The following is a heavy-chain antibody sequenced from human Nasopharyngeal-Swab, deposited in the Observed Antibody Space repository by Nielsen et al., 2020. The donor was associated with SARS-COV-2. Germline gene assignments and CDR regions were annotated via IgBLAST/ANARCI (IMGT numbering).Heavy chain of an antibody. D-gene: IGHD3-3*01. Sequence: GESLKISCAASGFTFSSYGMHWVRQAPGKGLEWVAVIWYDGSNKYYADSVKGRFTISRDNSKNTLYLQMNSLRAEDTAVYYCARGSTRITIFGVVPGDAFDIWGQGTMVTVS. CDR2: IWYDGSNK. CDR1: GFTFSSYG. J-gene: IGHJ3*02. V-gene: IGHV3-33*01. CDR3: ARGSTRITIFGVVPGDAFDI.